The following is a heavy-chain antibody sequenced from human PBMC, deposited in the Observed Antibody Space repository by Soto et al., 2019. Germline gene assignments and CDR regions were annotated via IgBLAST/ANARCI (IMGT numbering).Heavy chain of an antibody. D-gene: IGHD3-10*01. CDR1: GYASLSYA. J-gene: IGHJ4*02. Sequence: QVQLVQSGPEMMQPGASVKVSCKASGYASLSYAMHWVRQVHGQVYEWLGWINAGVDGTMYSDRFHGRVRITRDTSANTVYMELNALTSEDTAVYYCAREVPGVTSFDYWGQGTLVIVSS. CDR3: AREVPGVTSFDY. V-gene: IGHV1-3*01. CDR2: INAGVDGT.